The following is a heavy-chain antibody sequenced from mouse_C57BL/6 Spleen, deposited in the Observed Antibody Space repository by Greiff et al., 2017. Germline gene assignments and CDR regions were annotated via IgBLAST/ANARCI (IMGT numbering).Heavy chain of an antibody. Sequence: QVQLQQPGTELVKPGASVKLSCKASGYTFTSSWMHWVKQRPGQGLEWIGNINPSNGGTNYNEKFKSKATLTVDKSSSTASMRLSSLTSEDCAVYYCARPGHYYGSSHWYFDVWGTGTTVTVSS. CDR1: GYTFTSSW. CDR2: INPSNGGT. V-gene: IGHV1-53*01. J-gene: IGHJ1*03. D-gene: IGHD1-1*01. CDR3: ARPGHYYGSSHWYFDV.